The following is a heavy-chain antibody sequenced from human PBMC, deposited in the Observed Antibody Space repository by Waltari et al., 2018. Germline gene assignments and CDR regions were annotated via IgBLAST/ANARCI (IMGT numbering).Heavy chain of an antibody. CDR2: IYYSGST. J-gene: IGHJ4*02. Sequence: QLQLQESGPGLVKPSETLSLTYTVSGGSISSSSYYWGWIRQPPGKGLEWIGSIYYSGSTYYNPSLKSRVTISVDTSKNQFSLKLSSVTAADTAVYYCARGAVAGTHFDYWGQGTLVTVSS. D-gene: IGHD6-19*01. V-gene: IGHV4-39*07. CDR3: ARGAVAGTHFDY. CDR1: GGSISSSSYY.